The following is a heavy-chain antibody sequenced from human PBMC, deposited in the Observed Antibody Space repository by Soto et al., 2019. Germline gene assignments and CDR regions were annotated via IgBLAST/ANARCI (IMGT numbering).Heavy chain of an antibody. J-gene: IGHJ6*02. D-gene: IGHD2-8*01. Sequence: GGSLRLSCAASGFTFRNYGIHWVRQAPGKGLEWVALISRDGSDKYYADSVRGRFTISRDNSKNTNSLQMNSLRGEDTAVYFCARDGKRSNGYYYYGLDVWGPGTTVTVSS. CDR1: GFTFRNYG. CDR2: ISRDGSDK. CDR3: ARDGKRSNGYYYYGLDV. V-gene: IGHV3-30-3*01.